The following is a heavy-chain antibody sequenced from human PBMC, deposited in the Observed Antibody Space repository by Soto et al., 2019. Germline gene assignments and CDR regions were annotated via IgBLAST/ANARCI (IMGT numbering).Heavy chain of an antibody. V-gene: IGHV4-59*01. CDR3: ARASVGLRYFDWLPFPYYFDY. J-gene: IGHJ4*02. Sequence: PSETLSLTCTVSGGSISSYYWSWIRQPPGKGLEWIGYIYYSGSTNYNPSFKSRVTISVDTSKNQFSLKLSSVTAADTAVYYCARASVGLRYFDWLPFPYYFDYWGQGTLVTVSS. D-gene: IGHD3-9*01. CDR1: GGSISSYY. CDR2: IYYSGST.